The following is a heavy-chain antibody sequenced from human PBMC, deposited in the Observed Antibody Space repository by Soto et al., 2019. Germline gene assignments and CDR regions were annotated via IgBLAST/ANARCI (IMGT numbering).Heavy chain of an antibody. D-gene: IGHD2-2*01. CDR3: AKGYCSSTSCYYFDY. Sequence: EVQLLESGGGLVQPGGSLRVSCAASGFTFSSYVMSWVRQAPGKGLEWVSAISGSGGSTYYADAVKGRFTISRDNSKNTLYLQTNSLRAEDTAVYYCAKGYCSSTSCYYFDYWGQGTLVTVSS. CDR2: ISGSGGST. V-gene: IGHV3-23*01. CDR1: GFTFSSYV. J-gene: IGHJ4*02.